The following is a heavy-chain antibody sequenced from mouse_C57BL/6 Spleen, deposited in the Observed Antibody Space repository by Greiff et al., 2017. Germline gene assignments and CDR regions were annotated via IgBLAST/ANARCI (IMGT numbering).Heavy chain of an antibody. J-gene: IGHJ1*03. V-gene: IGHV1-54*01. CDR3: ARGSNYEYFDV. Sequence: QVQLQQSGAALVRPGTSVKVSCKASGYAFTNYLIEWVKQRPGQGLEWIGVINPGSGGTNYNEKFKGKATLTADKSSSTAYMQLSSLTSEDSAVYFCARGSNYEYFDVWGTGTTVTVST. CDR1: GYAFTNYL. CDR2: INPGSGGT. D-gene: IGHD2-5*01.